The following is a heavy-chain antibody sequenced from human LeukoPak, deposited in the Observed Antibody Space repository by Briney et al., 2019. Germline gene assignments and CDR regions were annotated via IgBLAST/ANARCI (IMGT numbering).Heavy chain of an antibody. CDR1: GGSVSDYH. CDR3: ASRKLGNDY. CDR2: IYHTGST. J-gene: IGHJ4*02. V-gene: IGHV4-59*02. D-gene: IGHD7-27*01. Sequence: SETLSLTCTISGGSVSDYHWSWIRQSPGKGLEWIGYIYHTGSTSYSPSLKSRVTISADTSQNQFSLKLSSVTAADTAVYYCASRKLGNDYWGQGTLVTVSS.